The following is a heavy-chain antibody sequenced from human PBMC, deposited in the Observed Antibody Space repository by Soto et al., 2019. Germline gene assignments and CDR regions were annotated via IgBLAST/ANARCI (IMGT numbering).Heavy chain of an antibody. J-gene: IGHJ6*02. V-gene: IGHV3-74*01. CDR2: SSSDGTMS. CDR3: ARGDSRVWTYDYHGMDV. CDR1: GFTLSAYW. D-gene: IGHD3-16*01. Sequence: EVQVLESGGGLVEPGGSLKLSCAGSGFTLSAYWMHWVRQAPGKGLVWISRSSSDGTMSDYADSVKGRFTISRDNAKSTVLLEMNSLRAEYTAVYYCARGDSRVWTYDYHGMDVWGHGATVIVS.